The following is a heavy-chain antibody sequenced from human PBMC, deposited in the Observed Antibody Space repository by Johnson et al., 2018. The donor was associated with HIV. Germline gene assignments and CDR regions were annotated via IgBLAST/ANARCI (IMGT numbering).Heavy chain of an antibody. D-gene: IGHD1-26*01. J-gene: IGHJ3*01. V-gene: IGHV3-20*04. CDR2: IKWNGGST. CDR3: ARESANSGRYSGAFDV. Sequence: VQLVESGGGVVRPGGSLRLSCAASGITFDDYGMSWVRQAPGKGLEWVSGIKWNGGSTAYADSVRGRFTISRDNAKNSRYLQMHSLRAEDTAVYYCARESANSGRYSGAFDVWGQGTMVIVSS. CDR1: GITFDDYG.